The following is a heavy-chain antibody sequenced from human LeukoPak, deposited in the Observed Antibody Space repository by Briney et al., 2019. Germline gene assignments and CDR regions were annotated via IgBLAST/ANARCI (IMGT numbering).Heavy chain of an antibody. J-gene: IGHJ3*02. CDR1: GGSISSYY. V-gene: IGHV4-59*01. CDR3: ASGGGTPFDAFDI. Sequence: SETLSLTCTVSGGSISSYYWSWIRQPPGKGLEWIGYIYYSGSTNYNPSLKSRVTISVDTSKNQFSLKLSSVTAADTAVYYCASGGGTPFDAFDIWGQGTMVTVSS. CDR2: IYYSGST.